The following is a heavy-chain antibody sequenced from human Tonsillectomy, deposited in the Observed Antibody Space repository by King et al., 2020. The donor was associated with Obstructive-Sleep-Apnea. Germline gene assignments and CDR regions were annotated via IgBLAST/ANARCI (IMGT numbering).Heavy chain of an antibody. CDR2: IKSKTDGGTT. Sequence: VKLVESGGGLVKPGGSLRLSCAASRFTFIDAWMSWVRQAPGKGLEWVGRIKSKTDGGTTDYAAPVKGRFTISRDDSKNTLYLQMNSLKTEDTAVYYCTTSRSGWYSWFDPWGQGTLVTVSS. V-gene: IGHV3-15*01. J-gene: IGHJ5*02. CDR1: RFTFIDAW. CDR3: TTSRSGWYSWFDP. D-gene: IGHD6-19*01.